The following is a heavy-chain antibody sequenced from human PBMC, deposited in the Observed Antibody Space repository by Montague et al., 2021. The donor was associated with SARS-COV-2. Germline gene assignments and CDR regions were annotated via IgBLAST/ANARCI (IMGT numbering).Heavy chain of an antibody. CDR2: IYYSGST. V-gene: IGHV4-59*01. Sequence: SETLSLTCTVSGGSISSYYWSWNRQPPGKGMEWIGNIYYSGSTNYNHYPKSRVTITLDTSKNQFSLKLNSVTAADTAVYYCARGSYGPGAFDIWGQGTMVTVSS. CDR1: GGSISSYY. J-gene: IGHJ3*02. D-gene: IGHD5-18*01. CDR3: ARGSYGPGAFDI.